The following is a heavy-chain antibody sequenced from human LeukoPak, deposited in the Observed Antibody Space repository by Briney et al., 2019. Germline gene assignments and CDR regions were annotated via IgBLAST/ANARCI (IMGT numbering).Heavy chain of an antibody. J-gene: IGHJ6*03. CDR2: IYQSGST. V-gene: IGHV4-30-2*01. Sequence: SETLSLTCTVSGGSISSGTYYWSWIRQPPGKGLEWIGYIYQSGSTYQNPSLKSRVTISVDRSKNQFSLKLNSVTAADTAVYYCARGDYYYYMDVWGKGTTVTVSS. CDR1: GGSISSGTYY. D-gene: IGHD3-16*01. CDR3: ARGDYYYYMDV.